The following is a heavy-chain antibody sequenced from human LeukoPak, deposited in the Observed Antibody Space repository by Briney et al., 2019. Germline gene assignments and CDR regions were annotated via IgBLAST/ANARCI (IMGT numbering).Heavy chain of an antibody. D-gene: IGHD2-2*02. CDR1: GFPFSAFT. J-gene: IGHJ4*02. V-gene: IGHV3-21*01. CDR2: ISSSFGYT. CDR3: ARDGAI. Sequence: GGSLRLSCAASGFPFSAFTMNWARQAPGKGLEWVSSISSSFGYTYYADSVKGRFTISRDNAKNSLYLQMNSVRAEDTAVYYCARDGAIGGEGTLVTVSS.